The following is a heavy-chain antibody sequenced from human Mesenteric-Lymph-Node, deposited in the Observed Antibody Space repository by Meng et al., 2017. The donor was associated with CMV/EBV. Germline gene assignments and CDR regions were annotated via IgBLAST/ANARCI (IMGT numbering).Heavy chain of an antibody. CDR2: IYYSGST. D-gene: IGHD6-6*01. CDR3: ARVLSIVSSSSSDYYYYYGMDV. Sequence: SETLSLTCTVSGGSVSSGSYYWSWIRQPPGKGLEWIGYIYYSGSTNYNPSLKSRVTISVDTSKNQFSLKLSSVTAADTAVYYCARVLSIVSSSSSDYYYYYGMDVWGQGTTVTVSS. V-gene: IGHV4-61*01. CDR1: GGSVSSGSYY. J-gene: IGHJ6*02.